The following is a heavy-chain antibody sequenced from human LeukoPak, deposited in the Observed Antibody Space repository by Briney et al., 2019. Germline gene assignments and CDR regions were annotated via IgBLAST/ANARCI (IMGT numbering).Heavy chain of an antibody. J-gene: IGHJ4*02. CDR1: GYSFSTHD. CDR3: ARRSNGWGFTMTYDY. V-gene: IGHV1-2*02. CDR2: INPNSGGT. Sequence: ASVKVSCKASGYSFSTHDINWVRQAPGQGLEWMGWINPNSGGTNYAQKFQGRVTMTRDTSISTAYMELSRLRSDDTAVYYCARRSNGWGFTMTYDYWGQGTLVTVSS. D-gene: IGHD3-22*01.